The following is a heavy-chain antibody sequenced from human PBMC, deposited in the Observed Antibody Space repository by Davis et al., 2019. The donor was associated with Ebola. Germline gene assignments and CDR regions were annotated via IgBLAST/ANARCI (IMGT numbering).Heavy chain of an antibody. J-gene: IGHJ6*02. Sequence: GESLKISCAASGFTFSSYEMNWVRQAPGEGLEWVAFVHSAGNTKFYGDSGKGRFTISRDNSKNTLYLQMNSLRAEDTAVYYCARDLYLGSWNYYGMDVWGQGTTVAVSS. CDR2: VHSAGNTK. D-gene: IGHD2-2*02. CDR1: GFTFSSYE. V-gene: IGHV3-30*02. CDR3: ARDLYLGSWNYYGMDV.